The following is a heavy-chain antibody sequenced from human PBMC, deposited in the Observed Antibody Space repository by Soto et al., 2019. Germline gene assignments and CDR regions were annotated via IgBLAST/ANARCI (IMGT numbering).Heavy chain of an antibody. V-gene: IGHV3-21*01. D-gene: IGHD3-10*01. Sequence: LRLSCAASGFTFSSYSMNWVRQAPGKGLEWVSSISSSGSYIYYADSVKGRFTISRDNAKNSLYLQMNSLRAEDTAVFYCASVRPYGSGRYWQSGFDYWGQGTLVTVSS. J-gene: IGHJ4*02. CDR3: ASVRPYGSGRYWQSGFDY. CDR2: ISSSGSYI. CDR1: GFTFSSYS.